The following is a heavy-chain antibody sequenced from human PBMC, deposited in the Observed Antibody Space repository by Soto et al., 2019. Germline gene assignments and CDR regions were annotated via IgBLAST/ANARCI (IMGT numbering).Heavy chain of an antibody. D-gene: IGHD2-8*01. CDR1: GYTFTGDY. Sequence: ASVKVSCKASGYTFTGDYMHWVRQAPGEGLEWMGWINPNSGGTNYAQKFQGRVTMTRDTSISTAYMELSRLRSDDTAVYYCARGESIVLMVYANVGGMDVWGQGTTVTVSS. J-gene: IGHJ6*02. CDR2: INPNSGGT. V-gene: IGHV1-2*02. CDR3: ARGESIVLMVYANVGGMDV.